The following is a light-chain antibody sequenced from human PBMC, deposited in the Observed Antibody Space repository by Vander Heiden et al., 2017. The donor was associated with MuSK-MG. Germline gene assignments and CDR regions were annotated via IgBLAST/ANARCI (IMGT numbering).Light chain of an antibody. CDR1: SRRSYY. J-gene: IGLJ1*01. CDR3: NSRDSSGNQRSV. CDR2: GKN. Sequence: SPELTQDPAVSVALGQTVRITCQGDSRRSYYASWYQKKPGQAPVLVIYGKNNRPSGIPDRFSGSSSGNTASLTITGAQAEDEADYYCNSRDSSGNQRSVFGTGTKVTVL. V-gene: IGLV3-19*01.